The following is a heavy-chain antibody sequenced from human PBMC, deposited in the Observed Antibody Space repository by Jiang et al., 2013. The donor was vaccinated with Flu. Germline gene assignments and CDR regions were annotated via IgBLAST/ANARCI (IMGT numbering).Heavy chain of an antibody. V-gene: IGHV1-18*01. CDR3: ARGARNYDILTGYPPYYYGMDV. Sequence: SGAEVKKPGASVKVSCKASGYTFTSYGISWVRQAPGQGLEWMGWISAYNGNTNYAQKLQGRVTMTTDTSTSTAYMELRSLRSDDTAVYYCARGARNYDILTGYPPYYYGMDVVGTKGTTVHRLL. CDR2: ISAYNGNT. CDR1: GYTFTSYG. J-gene: IGHJ6*01. D-gene: IGHD3-9*01.